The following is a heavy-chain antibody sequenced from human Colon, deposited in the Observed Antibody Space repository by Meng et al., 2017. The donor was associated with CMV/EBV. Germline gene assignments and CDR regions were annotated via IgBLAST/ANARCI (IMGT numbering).Heavy chain of an antibody. V-gene: IGHV4-4*02. Sequence: SETLSLTCTVSGDSISSRNWWTWVRQTPGQGLEWIGEIYHSGSTNYNPSLKSRVTISVDGAKKQFSLKLTSVTAADTAVYYCARGVSGSNAFDHWGQGIPVTVSS. CDR2: IYHSGST. J-gene: IGHJ4*02. D-gene: IGHD1-26*01. CDR1: GDSISSRNW. CDR3: ARGVSGSNAFDH.